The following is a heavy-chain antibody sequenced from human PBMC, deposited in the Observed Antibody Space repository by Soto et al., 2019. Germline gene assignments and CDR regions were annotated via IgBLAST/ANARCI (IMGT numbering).Heavy chain of an antibody. D-gene: IGHD6-19*01. J-gene: IGHJ3*02. CDR3: AKERAGYGTGWLGACDI. V-gene: IGHV3-30*04. CDR2: ISYHGIKK. CDR1: GFSFSNKA. Sequence: PGGCLRLSCAACGFSFSNKAMICDRPAAGNELEWAPFISYHGIKKSFAASVKIQFTISRDNSKKALYLQMSSLRPEYTALYYCAKERAGYGTGWLGACDIWGKRTMVTVSS.